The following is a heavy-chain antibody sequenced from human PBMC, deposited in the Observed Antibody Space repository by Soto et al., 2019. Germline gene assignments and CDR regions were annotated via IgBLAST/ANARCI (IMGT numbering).Heavy chain of an antibody. CDR1: GGSTSNYY. Sequence: QVQLQESGPGLVKPSETLSLTCTVSGGSTSNYYWGWIRQPPGKGLEWIGYIHYSGSANNNPSLXGXVXXSLDTSKNQFSLRLTSVTSADTAVYYCARENYYDYWGQGTLVIVSS. J-gene: IGHJ4*02. CDR3: ARENYYDY. V-gene: IGHV4-59*01. CDR2: IHYSGSA.